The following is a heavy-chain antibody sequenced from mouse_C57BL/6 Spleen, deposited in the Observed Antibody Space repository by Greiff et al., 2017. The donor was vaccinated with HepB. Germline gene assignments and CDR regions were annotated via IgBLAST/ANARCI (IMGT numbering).Heavy chain of an antibody. Sequence: EVMLVESGGDLVKPGGSLKLSCAASGFTFSSYGMSWVRQTPDKRLEWVATISSGGSYTYYPDSVKGRFTISRDNAKNTLYLQMSSLKSEDTAMYYCARHPGGWFAYWGQGTLVTVSA. J-gene: IGHJ3*01. CDR3: ARHPGGWFAY. V-gene: IGHV5-6*01. CDR1: GFTFSSYG. CDR2: ISSGGSYT.